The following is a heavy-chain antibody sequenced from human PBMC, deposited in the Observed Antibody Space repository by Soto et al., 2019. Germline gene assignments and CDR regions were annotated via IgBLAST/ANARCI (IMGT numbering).Heavy chain of an antibody. Sequence: SGPTLVNPTQTLTLTCSFSGFSLSSNGVGVGWIRQAPGKALEWLALIDWDDDKYYSTSLKTRLTISKDTSKNQVVLTMTNMDPVDTATYYCARASGYSGYDSWGQGTLVTVSS. V-gene: IGHV2-70*01. CDR3: ARASGYSGYDS. J-gene: IGHJ5*01. D-gene: IGHD5-12*01. CDR2: IDWDDDK. CDR1: GFSLSSNGVG.